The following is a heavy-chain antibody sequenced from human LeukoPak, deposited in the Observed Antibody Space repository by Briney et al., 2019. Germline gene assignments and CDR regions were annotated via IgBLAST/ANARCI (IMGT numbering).Heavy chain of an antibody. CDR1: GFTFNNYA. Sequence: GGSLRLSCAASGFTFNNYAMSWVRQAPGKGLEWVSGISTTGGSTYYADSVKGRFTISRDNSNNTLSLQMNSPRGEDTAIYYCAKDWTTVVSPKGYYFDSWGQGNLVIVSS. J-gene: IGHJ4*02. CDR2: ISTTGGST. V-gene: IGHV3-23*01. CDR3: AKDWTTVVSPKGYYFDS. D-gene: IGHD4-23*01.